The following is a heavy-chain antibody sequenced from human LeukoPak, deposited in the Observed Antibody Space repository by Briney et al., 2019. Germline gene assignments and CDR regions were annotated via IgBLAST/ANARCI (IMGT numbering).Heavy chain of an antibody. Sequence: GGSLRLSCAASGFTFSSYSMNWVRQAPGKGLEWVSSISSSSSYIYYADSVKGRFTISRDNAKNSLYLQMNSLRAEDTAVYYCARGCDRHGSGSHYSNWFDPWGQGTLVTVSS. D-gene: IGHD3-10*01. V-gene: IGHV3-21*01. CDR1: GFTFSSYS. CDR2: ISSSSSYI. CDR3: ARGCDRHGSGSHYSNWFDP. J-gene: IGHJ5*02.